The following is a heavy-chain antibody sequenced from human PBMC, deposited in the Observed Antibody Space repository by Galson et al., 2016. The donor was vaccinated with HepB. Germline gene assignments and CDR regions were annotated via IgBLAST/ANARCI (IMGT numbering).Heavy chain of an antibody. Sequence: SLRLSCAASGFTFSAYSMHWVRQAPGKGLEYVSHINTNGGTTFYANSVRGRFTISRDNSKNTLYLQMTGLTAEDMAVYYCAREGGPNYRYTDYWCQGTRVTVSS. D-gene: IGHD3-16*02. CDR1: GFTFSAYS. V-gene: IGHV3-64*01. CDR3: AREGGPNYRYTDY. CDR2: INTNGGTT. J-gene: IGHJ4*02.